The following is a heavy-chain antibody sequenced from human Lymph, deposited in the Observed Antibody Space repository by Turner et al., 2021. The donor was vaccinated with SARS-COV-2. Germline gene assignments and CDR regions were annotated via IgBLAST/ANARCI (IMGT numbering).Heavy chain of an antibody. CDR2: FYKIGSI. CDR3: ARHQGSTSGYDHGMNV. CDR1: GGSISSTS. J-gene: IGHJ6*02. V-gene: IGHV4-59*08. D-gene: IGHD1-1*01. Sequence: QVQLQESAPGLVRPSETPSLTCTGSGGSISSTSWSWNRQSPGRGLEWIGYFYKIGSIDYNPTLRSRVTISVDTSKNQLTLNLISVTAADTAVYYCARHQGSTSGYDHGMNVWGQGTAVIVSS.